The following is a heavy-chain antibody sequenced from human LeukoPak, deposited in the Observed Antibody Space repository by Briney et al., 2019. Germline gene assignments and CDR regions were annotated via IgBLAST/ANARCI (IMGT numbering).Heavy chain of an antibody. Sequence: GGSLRLSCAASGFTFSSYSMNWVRQAPGKGLEWVSSISSSSSYIYYADSVKGRFTISRDNAKNSLYLQMNSLRAEDTAVYYCARVSRVDAFDIWGQGTMVTVSS. V-gene: IGHV3-21*01. CDR3: ARVSRVDAFDI. CDR2: ISSSSSYI. CDR1: GFTFSSYS. J-gene: IGHJ3*02.